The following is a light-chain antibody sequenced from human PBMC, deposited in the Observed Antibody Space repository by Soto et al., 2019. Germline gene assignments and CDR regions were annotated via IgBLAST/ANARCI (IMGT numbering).Light chain of an antibody. CDR3: QQHGGSPIT. J-gene: IGKJ5*01. CDR2: GAS. CDR1: QTVIRNY. V-gene: IGKV3-20*01. Sequence: EIVLTQSPYTLXXXPXXXTXXXCXSSQTVIRNYLAWHQQKPGQTPRLLVYGASSRATGIPDRFSGSGSGTDFTLTISRLEPEDFAVYYCQQHGGSPITFGQGTRLEI.